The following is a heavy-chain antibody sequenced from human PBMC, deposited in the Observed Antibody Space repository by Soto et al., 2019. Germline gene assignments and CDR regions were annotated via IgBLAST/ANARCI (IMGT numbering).Heavy chain of an antibody. Sequence: QVQLQQWGAGLLKPSETLSLTCAVYGGSFSGYYWSWIRQPPGKGLEWLGEINHSGSTNYNPSLKSRVTISVDTSKNQLSLKLSSVTAADTAVYYCARGRTVTGTRRFGYWGQGTLVTVSS. CDR2: INHSGST. CDR3: ARGRTVTGTRRFGY. CDR1: GGSFSGYY. D-gene: IGHD4-17*01. J-gene: IGHJ4*02. V-gene: IGHV4-34*01.